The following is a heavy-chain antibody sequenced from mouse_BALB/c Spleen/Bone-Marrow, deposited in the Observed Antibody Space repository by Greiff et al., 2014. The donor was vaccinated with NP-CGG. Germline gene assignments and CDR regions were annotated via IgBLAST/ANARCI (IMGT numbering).Heavy chain of an antibody. CDR1: GYSITRDYA. CDR3: ARSSSYDYDVGFAY. Sequence: EVQLQQSGPGLVKPSQSLSLTCIVTGYSITRDYAWNWIRQFPGNKLEWIGYISYSGGTTYNPSLESRISITRDTSKNQFFLQLNSVTTEDTATYYCARSSSYDYDVGFAYWGQGTLVTVSA. D-gene: IGHD2-4*01. J-gene: IGHJ3*01. CDR2: ISYSGGT. V-gene: IGHV3-2*02.